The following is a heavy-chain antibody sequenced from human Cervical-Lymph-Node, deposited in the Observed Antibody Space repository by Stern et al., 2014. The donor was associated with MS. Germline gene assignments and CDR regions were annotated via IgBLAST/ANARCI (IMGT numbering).Heavy chain of an antibody. CDR3: ARANSSGWYKGWFDP. J-gene: IGHJ5*02. D-gene: IGHD6-19*01. V-gene: IGHV1-46*01. CDR1: GYTFTSYY. Sequence: VQLEESGAEVKKPGASVKVSCKASGYTFTSYYMHWVRQAPGQGLEWMGIINPSGGSTSYAQKFQGRVTMTRDTSTSTVYMELSSLRSEDTAVYYCARANSSGWYKGWFDPWGQGTLVTVSS. CDR2: INPSGGST.